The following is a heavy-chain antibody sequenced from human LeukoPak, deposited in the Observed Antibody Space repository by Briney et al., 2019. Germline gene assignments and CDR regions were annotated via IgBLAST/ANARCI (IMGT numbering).Heavy chain of an antibody. D-gene: IGHD3-9*01. CDR3: ARVVLTGYYRAPYYGMDV. Sequence: SVKVSCKASGGTFSSYAISWVRQAPGQGLEWMGGIIPIFGTANYAQKFQGRVTITADESTSTAYMELSSLRSEDTAVYYCARVVLTGYYRAPYYGMDVWGQGTTVTISS. V-gene: IGHV1-69*13. CDR2: IIPIFGTA. J-gene: IGHJ6*02. CDR1: GGTFSSYA.